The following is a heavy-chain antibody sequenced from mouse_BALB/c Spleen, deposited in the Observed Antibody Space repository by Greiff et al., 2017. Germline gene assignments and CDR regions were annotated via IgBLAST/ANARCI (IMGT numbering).Heavy chain of an antibody. CDR3: ARWGGNYAMDY. CDR2: INPYNDGT. Sequence: EVQLQESGPELVKPGASVKMSCKASGYTFTSYVMHWVKQKPGQGLEWIGYINPYNDGTKYNEKFNGKATLTSDKSSSTAYMELSSLTSEDSAVYYCARWGGNYAMDYWGQGTSVTVSS. V-gene: IGHV1-14*01. D-gene: IGHD1-1*02. CDR1: GYTFTSYV. J-gene: IGHJ4*01.